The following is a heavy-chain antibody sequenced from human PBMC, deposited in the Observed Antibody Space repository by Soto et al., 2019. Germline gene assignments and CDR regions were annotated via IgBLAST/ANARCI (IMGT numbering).Heavy chain of an antibody. Sequence: RLSCAASGFTFGNYGMHWVRQAPGKGLEWVAVIWFDGNKQHYADSVKGRFTISRDNSKNTLYVQMTSLRAEDTAVYYCARGLQSLFDYWGQGTLVTVS. J-gene: IGHJ4*02. CDR2: IWFDGNKQ. V-gene: IGHV3-33*01. CDR3: ARGLQSLFDY. CDR1: GFTFGNYG.